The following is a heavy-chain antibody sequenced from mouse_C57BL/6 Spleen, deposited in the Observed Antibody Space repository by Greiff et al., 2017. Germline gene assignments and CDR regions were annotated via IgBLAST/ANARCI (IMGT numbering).Heavy chain of an antibody. V-gene: IGHV1-80*01. D-gene: IGHD1-1*01. CDR3: ARSDGSSPSWFAY. CDR2: IYPGDGDT. Sequence: QVQLQQSGAELVKPGASVKISCKASGYAFSSYWMNWVKQRPGKGLEWIGQIYPGDGDTNYNGKFKGKATLTADKSSSTAYMQLSSLTSEDSAVYFCARSDGSSPSWFAYWGQGTLVTVSA. J-gene: IGHJ3*01. CDR1: GYAFSSYW.